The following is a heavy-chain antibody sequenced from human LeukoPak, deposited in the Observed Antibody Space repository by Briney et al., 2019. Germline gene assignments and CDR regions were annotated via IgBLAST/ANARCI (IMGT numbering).Heavy chain of an antibody. D-gene: IGHD2-15*01. CDR1: GGSFSQYY. Sequence: SETLSLTCAVYGGSFSQYYWSWMRQPPGRGLEWIGEINYSGGNNYNPSLKSRLTISVDTSKNQFSLRLSSVTAADTAVYYCARVVGAAGRDWFDPWGQGTLVTVSS. V-gene: IGHV4-34*01. CDR3: ARVVGAAGRDWFDP. J-gene: IGHJ5*02. CDR2: INYSGGN.